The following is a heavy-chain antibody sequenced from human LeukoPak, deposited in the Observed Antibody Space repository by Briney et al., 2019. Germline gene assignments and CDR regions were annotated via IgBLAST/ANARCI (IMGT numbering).Heavy chain of an antibody. D-gene: IGHD3-22*01. CDR1: GRSISSSSYY. J-gene: IGHJ3*02. V-gene: IGHV4-39*07. Sequence: SETLSLTCTVSGRSISSSSYYWGWLRQPPGKGLEWNVSIYYSGSTYYNPYLKSLVTISVDTSKNQFSLKLSSVTAADTAVYYFARGYYDRSSSGAPYAFDIWGEGTMVTVSS. CDR2: IYYSGST. CDR3: ARGYYDRSSSGAPYAFDI.